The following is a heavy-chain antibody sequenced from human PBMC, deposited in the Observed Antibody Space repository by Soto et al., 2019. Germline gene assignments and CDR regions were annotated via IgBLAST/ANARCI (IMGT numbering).Heavy chain of an antibody. D-gene: IGHD3-22*01. CDR2: IYYTGST. CDR1: GGSVSGFF. CDR3: AKYYYHSSGYDYFDY. V-gene: IGHV4-59*02. J-gene: IGHJ4*02. Sequence: KTSETLSLTCTVSGGSVSGFFWAWIRQPPGKGLEWIGYIYYTGSTDYNPSLESRVSISVDTSKNQFSLNLNSLTAADTAVYYCAKYYYHSSGYDYFDYWGQGTLVTVSS.